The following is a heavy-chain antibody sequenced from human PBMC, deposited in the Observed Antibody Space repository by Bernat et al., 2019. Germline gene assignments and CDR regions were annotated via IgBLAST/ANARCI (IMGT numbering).Heavy chain of an antibody. D-gene: IGHD3-22*01. Sequence: QVQLQQWGAGLLKPSETLSLTCAVYGGSFSGYYWSWIRQPPGKGLEWIGEINHSGSTNYNPSLKSRVTISVDTSKNQFSLKLSSVTAADTAVYYCAREGSMIVVVPLGRDAFDIWGQGTMVTVSS. CDR1: GGSFSGYY. CDR3: AREGSMIVVVPLGRDAFDI. V-gene: IGHV4-34*01. CDR2: INHSGST. J-gene: IGHJ3*02.